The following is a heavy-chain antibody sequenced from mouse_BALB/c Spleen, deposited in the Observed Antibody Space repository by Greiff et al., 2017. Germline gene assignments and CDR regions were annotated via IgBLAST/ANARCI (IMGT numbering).Heavy chain of an antibody. CDR3: ARGSTTVVALYWYFDV. CDR1: GYSFTGYN. V-gene: IGHV1-39*01. D-gene: IGHD1-1*01. CDR2: IDPYYGGT. Sequence: EVQLKESGPELEKPGASVKISCKASGYSFTGYNMNWVKQSNGKSLEWIGNIDPYYGGTSYNQKFKGKATLTVDKSSSTAYMQLKSLTSEDSAVYYCARGSTTVVALYWYFDVWGAGTTVTVSS. J-gene: IGHJ1*01.